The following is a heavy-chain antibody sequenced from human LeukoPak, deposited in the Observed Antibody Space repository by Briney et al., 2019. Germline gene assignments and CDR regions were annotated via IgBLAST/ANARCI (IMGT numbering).Heavy chain of an antibody. CDR2: ISYDGSNK. CDR1: GFTFSSYA. CDR3: ARGLRSSSWFPYYSDY. Sequence: GGSLRLSCEASGFTFSSYAMHWVRQAPGKGLEWVAVISYDGSNKYYADSVKGRFTISRDNSKNTLYLQMNSLRAEDTAVYYCARGLRSSSWFPYYSDYWGQGTLVTVSS. D-gene: IGHD6-13*01. J-gene: IGHJ4*02. V-gene: IGHV3-30-3*01.